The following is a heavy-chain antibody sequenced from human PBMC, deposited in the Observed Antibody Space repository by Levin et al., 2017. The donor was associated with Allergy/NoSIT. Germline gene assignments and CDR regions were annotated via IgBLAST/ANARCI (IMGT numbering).Heavy chain of an antibody. CDR2: IYYSEST. D-gene: IGHD3-9*01. Sequence: SQTLSLTCTVSGGSISSYYWSWIRQPPGKGLEWIGYIYYSESTNYNPSLKSRVTISVDTSKNQFSLELSSVTAADTAVYFCARDPTYYDILTGYTLRGYFDYWGQGTLVTVSS. CDR3: ARDPTYYDILTGYTLRGYFDY. V-gene: IGHV4-59*01. CDR1: GGSISSYY. J-gene: IGHJ4*02.